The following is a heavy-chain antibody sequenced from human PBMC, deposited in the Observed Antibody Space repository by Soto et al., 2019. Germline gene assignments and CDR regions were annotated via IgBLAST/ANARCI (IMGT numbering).Heavy chain of an antibody. D-gene: IGHD3-10*01. CDR2: IKSKTDGGTT. J-gene: IGHJ4*02. V-gene: IGHV3-15*07. CDR1: GFTFSNAW. Sequence: GGSLRLSCAASGFTFSNAWMNWVRQAPGKGLEWVGRIKSKTDGGTTDYAAPVKGRFTISRDDSKNTLYLQMNSLKTEDTAVYYCTTDNYGSGSYPPFDYWGQGTLVTVSS. CDR3: TTDNYGSGSYPPFDY.